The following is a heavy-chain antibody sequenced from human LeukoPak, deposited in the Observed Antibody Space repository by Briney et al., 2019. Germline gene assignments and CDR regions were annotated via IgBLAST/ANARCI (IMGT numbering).Heavy chain of an antibody. V-gene: IGHV1-2*06. D-gene: IGHD3-22*01. CDR2: INPSSGGT. CDR1: GYTFTGYY. Sequence: ASVKVSCKASGYTFTGYYMHWVRQAPGQGLEWMGRINPSSGGTNYAQKFQGRVTMTRDTSISTAYMELSRLRSDDTAVYYCARTRRYYYDSSGYYDYDYWGQGTLVTVSS. J-gene: IGHJ4*02. CDR3: ARTRRYYYDSSGYYDYDY.